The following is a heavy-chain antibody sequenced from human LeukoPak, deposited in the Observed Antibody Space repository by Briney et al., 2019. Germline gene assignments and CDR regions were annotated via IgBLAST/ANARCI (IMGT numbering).Heavy chain of an antibody. Sequence: PGGSLRLSCAASGFTFSSSDMNWVRQAPGKGLEWVGFIRSRAYGGTTEYAASMKGRFSISRDDSKSIAYLQMNSLKTEDTAVYYCTTRPTGILMVIPDRVDYWGQGTLVTVSS. CDR3: TTRPTGILMVIPDRVDY. J-gene: IGHJ4*02. V-gene: IGHV3-49*04. CDR2: IRSRAYGGTT. D-gene: IGHD2-15*01. CDR1: GFTFSSSD.